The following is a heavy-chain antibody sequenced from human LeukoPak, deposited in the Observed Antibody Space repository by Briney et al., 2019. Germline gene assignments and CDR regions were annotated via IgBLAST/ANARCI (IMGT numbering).Heavy chain of an antibody. Sequence: GGSLRLSCAAYGFIFNSYAMHWVRQAPGRVLEYVSAITSSGNNIFYADYVKGRFTISRDNSKNPLYLQMGSLRAEDMAVYYCTRGPGYDYVWGSFRADYWGQGTLVTVSS. D-gene: IGHD3-16*02. J-gene: IGHJ4*02. CDR1: GFIFNSYA. CDR2: ITSSGNNI. CDR3: TRGPGYDYVWGSFRADY. V-gene: IGHV3-64*02.